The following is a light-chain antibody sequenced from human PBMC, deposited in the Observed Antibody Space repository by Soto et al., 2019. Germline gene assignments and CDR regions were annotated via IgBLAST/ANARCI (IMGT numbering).Light chain of an antibody. CDR1: QSVSSN. J-gene: IGKJ4*01. CDR2: VAS. CDR3: QQYNVWPLT. V-gene: IGKV3-15*01. Sequence: EIVMTQSPATLSVSPGERATLSCRASQSVSSNLAWYQQKPGQTPKLLIYVASTRATGIPARFSGSGSGTEFTLTISSVQSEDFAVYYCQQYNVWPLTFGGGTKVEFK.